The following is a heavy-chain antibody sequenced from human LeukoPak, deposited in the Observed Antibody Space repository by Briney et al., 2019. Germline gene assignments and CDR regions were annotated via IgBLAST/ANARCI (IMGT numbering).Heavy chain of an antibody. CDR3: ARGAPYCSSTSCYKMRGAFDI. CDR1: GYTFTSYG. V-gene: IGHV1-18*01. D-gene: IGHD2-2*02. J-gene: IGHJ3*02. Sequence: GASVKVSCKASGYTFTSYGISWVRQAPGQGLEWMGWISAYNGNTNYAQKLQGRVTMTTDTSTSTAYMELRSLRSDDTAVYYCARGAPYCSSTSCYKMRGAFDIWGQGTMVTLSS. CDR2: ISAYNGNT.